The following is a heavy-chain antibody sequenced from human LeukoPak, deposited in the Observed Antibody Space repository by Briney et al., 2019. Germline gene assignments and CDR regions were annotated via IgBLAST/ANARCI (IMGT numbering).Heavy chain of an antibody. J-gene: IGHJ6*03. CDR3: AGDNSGYDSFDYYYYMDV. D-gene: IGHD5-12*01. Sequence: SETLSLTCTVSGGSISSGSYYWSWIRQPAGKGLEWIGRIYTSGSTNYNPSLKSRVTISVDTSKNQFSLKLSSVTAADTAVYYCAGDNSGYDSFDYYYYMDVWGKGTTVTVSS. CDR1: GGSISSGSYY. V-gene: IGHV4-61*02. CDR2: IYTSGST.